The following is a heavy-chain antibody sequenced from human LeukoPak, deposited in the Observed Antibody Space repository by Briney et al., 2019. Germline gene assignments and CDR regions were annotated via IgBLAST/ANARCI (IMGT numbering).Heavy chain of an antibody. D-gene: IGHD2-21*02. CDR1: GFTFSSYG. Sequence: GGSLRLSCAASGFTFSSYGMHWVRQAPGKGLEWVAVISYDGSNKYYADSVKGRFTISRDNSKNTLYLHLNIPRPEDTAVYYCTRSVVTTADFDYWGQGTLVTVSS. CDR3: TRSVVTTADFDY. J-gene: IGHJ4*02. CDR2: ISYDGSNK. V-gene: IGHV3-30*03.